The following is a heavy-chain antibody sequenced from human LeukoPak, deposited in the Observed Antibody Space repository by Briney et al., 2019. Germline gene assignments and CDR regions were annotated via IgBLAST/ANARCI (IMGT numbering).Heavy chain of an antibody. J-gene: IGHJ6*04. D-gene: IGHD3/OR15-3a*01. V-gene: IGHV4-34*01. CDR3: ARVNDFGAFDI. CDR2: INHSGST. CDR1: GGSFSGYY. Sequence: MSSETLSLTCAVYGGSFSGYYWSWIRQPPGKGLEWIGEINHSGSTNYNPSLKSRVTISVDTSKNQFSLKLSSVTAADTAVYYCARVNDFGAFDIWGKGTTVTISS.